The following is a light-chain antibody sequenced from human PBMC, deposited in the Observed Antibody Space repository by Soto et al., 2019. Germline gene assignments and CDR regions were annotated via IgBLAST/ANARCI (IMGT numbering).Light chain of an antibody. J-gene: IGLJ3*02. CDR3: LLSDDGIRV. CDR1: TGAVTSSHY. CDR2: DTS. Sequence: QAVVTQEPSLTVSPGGTVTLTCGSSTGAVTSSHYSYWFQQKPGQAPKTLIYDTSIKYSWTPARFLGSLLGGKAALTLSGAQPEDEAEYYCLLSDDGIRVFGGGTKLTVL. V-gene: IGLV7-46*01.